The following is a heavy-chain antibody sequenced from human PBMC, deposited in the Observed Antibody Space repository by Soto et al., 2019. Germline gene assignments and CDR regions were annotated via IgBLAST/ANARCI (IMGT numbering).Heavy chain of an antibody. CDR1: GYSFTSYW. CDR3: ARHYCSGGSCYVTDAFDI. CDR2: IYPGYSDT. J-gene: IGHJ3*02. V-gene: IGHV5-51*01. Sequence: GESLKISCKGSGYSFTSYWIGWVRQMPGKGLEWMGIIYPGYSDTRYSPSFQGQVTISADKSISTAYLQWSSLKASDTAMYYCARHYCSGGSCYVTDAFDIWGQGTMVTVSS. D-gene: IGHD2-15*01.